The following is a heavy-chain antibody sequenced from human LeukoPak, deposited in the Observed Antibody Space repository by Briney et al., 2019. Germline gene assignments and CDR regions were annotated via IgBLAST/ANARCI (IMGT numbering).Heavy chain of an antibody. CDR1: GYSFTSYG. Sequence: GASVKVSCKASGYSFTSYGISWVRQAPGQGLEWMGWISAYNGNTKYVEKLQGRVTMTTDTSTSTAYTELRSLRSDDTAVYYCARDDGGGYCSGGSCYSDYWGQGTLVTVSS. J-gene: IGHJ4*02. CDR3: ARDDGGGYCSGGSCYSDY. CDR2: ISAYNGNT. V-gene: IGHV1-18*01. D-gene: IGHD2-15*01.